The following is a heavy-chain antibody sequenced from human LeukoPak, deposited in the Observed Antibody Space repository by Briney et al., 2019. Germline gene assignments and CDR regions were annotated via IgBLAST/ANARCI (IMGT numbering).Heavy chain of an antibody. CDR3: ARAPSEIGGYYPEYFRH. CDR2: IKSDGST. D-gene: IGHD3-22*01. V-gene: IGHV3-74*01. Sequence: GGSLRLSCAASGFTFSSYWMHGVRQAPGKGLVRVSRIKSDGSTHYADSVKGRFTISRDNTKNTVSLQMNSLRAEDTGVYYCARAPSEIGGYYPEYFRHWGQGTLVTVSS. CDR1: GFTFSSYW. J-gene: IGHJ1*01.